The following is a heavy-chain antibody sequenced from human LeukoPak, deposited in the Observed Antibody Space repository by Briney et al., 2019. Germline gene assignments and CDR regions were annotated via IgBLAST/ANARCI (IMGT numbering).Heavy chain of an antibody. J-gene: IGHJ4*02. CDR1: GYTFTGYY. Sequence: ASVKVSCKASGYTFTGYYMHWVRQAPGQGLEWMGRINPNSGGTNYAQKFQGRVTKTRDTSISTAYMELSRLRSDDTAVYYCARDRAGRDGYNPFGYWGQGTLVTVSS. CDR2: INPNSGGT. D-gene: IGHD5-24*01. CDR3: ARDRAGRDGYNPFGY. V-gene: IGHV1-2*06.